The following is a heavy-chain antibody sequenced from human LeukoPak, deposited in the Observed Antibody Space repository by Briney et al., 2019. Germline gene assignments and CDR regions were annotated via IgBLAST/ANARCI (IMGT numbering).Heavy chain of an antibody. V-gene: IGHV4-39*07. CDR1: GGSISSSSYY. J-gene: IGHJ4*02. D-gene: IGHD3-22*01. CDR3: ATLVDSSGYYYHDY. CDR2: IYYSGST. Sequence: SETLSLTCTVSGGSISSSSYYWGWIRQPPGKGLEWIGSIYYSGSTYYNPSLKSRVTISVDTSKNQFSLKLSSVTAADTAVYYCATLVDSSGYYYHDYWGQGTLVTVSS.